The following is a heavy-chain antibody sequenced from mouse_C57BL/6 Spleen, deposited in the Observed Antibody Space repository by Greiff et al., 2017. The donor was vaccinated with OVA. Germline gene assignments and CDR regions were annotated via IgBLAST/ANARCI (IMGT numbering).Heavy chain of an antibody. CDR1: GYTFTSYW. CDR2: IYPSDSET. J-gene: IGHJ2*01. V-gene: IGHV1-61*01. CDR3: ARSGTGTGPYFDY. D-gene: IGHD4-1*01. Sequence: QVQLKQPGAELVRPGSSVKLSCKASGYTFTSYWMDWVKQRPGQGLEWIGNIYPSDSETHYNQKFKDKATLTVDKSSSTAYMQLSSLTSEDSAVYYCARSGTGTGPYFDYWGQGTTLTVSS.